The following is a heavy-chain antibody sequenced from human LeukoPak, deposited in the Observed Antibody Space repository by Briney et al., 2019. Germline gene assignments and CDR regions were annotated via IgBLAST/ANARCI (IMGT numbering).Heavy chain of an antibody. CDR3: ARDDPIVGATWKLDY. CDR1: GYTFTSYG. Sequence: ASVKVSCKASGYTFTSYGISWVRQAPGQGLEWMGWISAYNGNTNYAQKHQGRVTMTTDTSTSTAYMELRSLRSDDTAVYYCARDDPIVGATWKLDYWGQGTLVTVSS. CDR2: ISAYNGNT. J-gene: IGHJ4*02. V-gene: IGHV1-18*01. D-gene: IGHD1-26*01.